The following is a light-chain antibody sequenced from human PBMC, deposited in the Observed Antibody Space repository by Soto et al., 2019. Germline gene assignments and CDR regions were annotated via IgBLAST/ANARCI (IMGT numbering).Light chain of an antibody. V-gene: IGKV3-11*01. CDR2: DAS. CDR1: WNVSSY. J-gene: IGKJ4*01. Sequence: EIVLTQSPATLSLSPGEGTTLSCRTSWNVSSYLAWYQQKPGQAPRLLIYDASNRATGIPARFSGSGSGTDFTLTIISLEPEDFAVYYCQQRSNWLTFGGGTKVEIK. CDR3: QQRSNWLT.